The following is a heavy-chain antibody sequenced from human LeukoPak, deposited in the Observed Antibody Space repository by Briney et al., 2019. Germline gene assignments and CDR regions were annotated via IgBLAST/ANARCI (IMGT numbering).Heavy chain of an antibody. CDR2: IYYSGST. D-gene: IGHD2-2*01. CDR3: ARLQYCSGTSCYWFDP. J-gene: IGHJ5*02. Sequence: SETLSLTCTVSGGSISSYYWSWIRQPPGKGLEWIGYIYYSGSTNYNPSLKSRVTISVDTSKNQFSLRLSSVTAADTAVYYCARLQYCSGTSCYWFDPWGQGTLVTVSS. V-gene: IGHV4-59*12. CDR1: GGSISSYY.